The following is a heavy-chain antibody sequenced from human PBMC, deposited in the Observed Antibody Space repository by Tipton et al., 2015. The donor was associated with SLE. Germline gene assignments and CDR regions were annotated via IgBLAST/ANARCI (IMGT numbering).Heavy chain of an antibody. J-gene: IGHJ4*02. V-gene: IGHV1-46*01. CDR2: INPSGGST. CDR3: ARDGYSRIDY. Sequence: QSGAEVKKPGASVKVSCKASGYTFTSYYMHWVRQAPGQGLEWMGIINPSGGSTSYAQKFQGRVTMTRDTSTSTVYMGLSSLTSDDTAVYYCARDGYSRIDYWGQGTLVTVSS. D-gene: IGHD5-24*01. CDR1: GYTFTSYY.